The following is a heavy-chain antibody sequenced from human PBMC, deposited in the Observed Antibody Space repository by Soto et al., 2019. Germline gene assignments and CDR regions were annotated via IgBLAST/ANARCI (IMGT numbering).Heavy chain of an antibody. Sequence: VGSLRLSCASSVFTFSNAWMSCVRHSPGKWLEWVGRIKSKTDGGTTDYAAPVKGRFTISRDDSKNTLYLKMKSLKTEDTAVYYCTTDSYYDILNGYSIEYWGQGTLVNVSS. V-gene: IGHV3-15*01. J-gene: IGHJ4*02. D-gene: IGHD3-9*01. CDR1: VFTFSNAW. CDR3: TTDSYYDILNGYSIEY. CDR2: IKSKTDGGTT.